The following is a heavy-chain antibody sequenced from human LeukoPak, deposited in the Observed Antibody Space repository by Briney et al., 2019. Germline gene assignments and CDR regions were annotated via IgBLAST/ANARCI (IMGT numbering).Heavy chain of an antibody. Sequence: ASVKVSCKASGYTFTGYYMHWVRQAPGQGLEWMGWINPNSGGTNYAQKFQGRVTMTRDTSISTAYMELSRLRSDDTAVYYCAAVLLWFGELLYEPYYYGMDVWGQGTTVTVSS. CDR1: GYTFTGYY. CDR3: AAVLLWFGELLYEPYYYGMDV. CDR2: INPNSGGT. D-gene: IGHD3-10*01. V-gene: IGHV1-2*02. J-gene: IGHJ6*02.